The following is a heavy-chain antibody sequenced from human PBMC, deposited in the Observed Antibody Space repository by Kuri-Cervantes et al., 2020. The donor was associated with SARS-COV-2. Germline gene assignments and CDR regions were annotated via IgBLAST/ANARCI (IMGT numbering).Heavy chain of an antibody. CDR3: TTDYLYDYDVKACGN. D-gene: IGHD3-16*01. Sequence: GESLKISCAASGFTFDNYAMSWVRQAPGKGLEWVGRIKSKTEGGTTDYAAPVKGRFTISRDDSKITLYLQMNSLKTEDTAVYYCTTDYLYDYDVKACGNWGQGTMVTVSS. J-gene: IGHJ3*01. CDR1: GFTFDNYA. V-gene: IGHV3-15*01. CDR2: IKSKTEGGTT.